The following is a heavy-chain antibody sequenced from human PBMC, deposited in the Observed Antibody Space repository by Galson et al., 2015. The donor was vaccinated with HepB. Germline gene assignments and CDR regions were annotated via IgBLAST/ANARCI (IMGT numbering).Heavy chain of an antibody. CDR1: GFTFSSCG. Sequence: SLRLSCAASGFTFSSCGMHWVRQAPGKGLEWVAVIWYDGSNKYYADSVKGRFTISRDNSKNTLYLQMNSLRAEDTAVYYCARDSGYSSGWPTFDYWGQGTLVTVSS. CDR3: ARDSGYSSGWPTFDY. CDR2: IWYDGSNK. J-gene: IGHJ4*02. D-gene: IGHD6-19*01. V-gene: IGHV3-33*01.